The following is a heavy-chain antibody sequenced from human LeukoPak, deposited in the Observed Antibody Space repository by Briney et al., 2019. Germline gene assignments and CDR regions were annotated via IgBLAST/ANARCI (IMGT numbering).Heavy chain of an antibody. Sequence: GGSLRLSCAASGFTVRSYDMHWVRQVAGKGLEWVSAISTASNPHYAASVQGRFTIFRANAENSLYLQMNSLSAEDTAVYYCARELGIEGYWYFDLWGRGILVTVSS. J-gene: IGHJ2*01. V-gene: IGHV3-13*05. CDR1: GFTVRSYD. D-gene: IGHD7-27*01. CDR2: ISTASNP. CDR3: ARELGIEGYWYFDL.